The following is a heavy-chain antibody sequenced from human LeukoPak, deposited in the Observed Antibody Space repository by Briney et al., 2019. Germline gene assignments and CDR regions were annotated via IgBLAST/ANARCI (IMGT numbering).Heavy chain of an antibody. CDR1: GFTFSSHA. J-gene: IGHJ5*02. D-gene: IGHD3-3*01. CDR2: ISGRGGSS. CDR3: ATGPLWRGYISFDA. Sequence: PGGSLRLSCVGSGFTFSSHAMSWVRQAPGKGLEWVSGISGRGGSSYYADSVKGRFTISRDNSKNTSTLYLQMNHLRAEDTAVYYCATGPLWRGYISFDAWGQGTLVTVSS. V-gene: IGHV3-23*01.